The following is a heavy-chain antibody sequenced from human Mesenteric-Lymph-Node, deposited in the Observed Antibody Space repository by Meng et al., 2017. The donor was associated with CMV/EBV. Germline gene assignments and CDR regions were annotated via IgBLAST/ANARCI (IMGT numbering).Heavy chain of an antibody. CDR1: GFTFSSYA. D-gene: IGHD1-1*01. CDR2: IYGGGSST. CDR3: ARTYKKGRTNWFDP. J-gene: IGHJ5*02. Sequence: GESLKISYAASGFTFSSYAMRWVRQAPGKGLEWVSVIYGGGSSTSYADSVKGRFTVSRDNSKNSPHLQMNSLRAEDTAVYYCARTYKKGRTNWFDPWGQGTLVTVSS. V-gene: IGHV3-23*03.